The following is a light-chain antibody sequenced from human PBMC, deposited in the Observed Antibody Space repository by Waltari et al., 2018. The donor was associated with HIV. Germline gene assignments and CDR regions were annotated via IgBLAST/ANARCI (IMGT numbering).Light chain of an antibody. V-gene: IGLV1-44*01. J-gene: IGLJ3*02. CDR2: SNN. CDR1: SSNIGSNI. Sequence: QSVLTQPPSASGTPGQRVSISCSGSSSNIGSNIVNWYQQLPGTAPKLLIYSNNQRPSGVPDRFSGSKSGTSASLAISGLQSEDEADYDCAAWDDSLNAWVFGGGTKLTVL. CDR3: AAWDDSLNAWV.